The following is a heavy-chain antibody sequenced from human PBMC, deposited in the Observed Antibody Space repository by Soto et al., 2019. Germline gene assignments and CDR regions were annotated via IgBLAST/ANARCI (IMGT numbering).Heavy chain of an antibody. V-gene: IGHV1-2*02. CDR1: GYTFTGYY. J-gene: IGHJ5*02. Sequence: QVQLVQSGAEVKEPGASVKVSCKASGYTFTGYYMHWVRQAPGQGLEWMGCINPHSGGTNYAQKFQGRVTMTRDTSITTAYMELTRLRSDDTAVYYCARDRITMVRGVIGWIWFDPWGQGTLLTVSS. CDR3: ARDRITMVRGVIGWIWFDP. D-gene: IGHD3-10*01. CDR2: INPHSGGT.